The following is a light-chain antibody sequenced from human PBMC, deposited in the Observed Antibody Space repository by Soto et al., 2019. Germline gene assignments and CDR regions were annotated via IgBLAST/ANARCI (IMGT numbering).Light chain of an antibody. V-gene: IGKV3-15*01. Sequence: EKVMTQSPATLSVSPGERATLSCRASQSVRSNLAWYQQKPGQPPRLLIYDASTRATGIPSRFSGSGSGTEFTLTISSLKSEDFAVYHCQQYDNWPRTFXHGTKL. J-gene: IGKJ1*01. CDR2: DAS. CDR1: QSVRSN. CDR3: QQYDNWPRT.